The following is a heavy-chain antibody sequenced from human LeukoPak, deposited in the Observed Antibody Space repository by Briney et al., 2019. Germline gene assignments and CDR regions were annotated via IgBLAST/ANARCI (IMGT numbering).Heavy chain of an antibody. D-gene: IGHD3-3*01. Sequence: ASVKVSCKASGYTFTSYGISWVRQAPGRGLEWMGCISAYNGNTNYAQKLQGRVTMTTDTSTSTAYMELRSLRSDDTAVYYCARGVRSTIFGVVTYYFDYWGQGTLVTVSS. J-gene: IGHJ4*02. CDR2: ISAYNGNT. CDR3: ARGVRSTIFGVVTYYFDY. V-gene: IGHV1-18*01. CDR1: GYTFTSYG.